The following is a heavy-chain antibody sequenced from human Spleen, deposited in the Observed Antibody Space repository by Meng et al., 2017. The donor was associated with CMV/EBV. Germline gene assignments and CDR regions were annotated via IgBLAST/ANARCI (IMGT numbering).Heavy chain of an antibody. Sequence: GGSLRLSCTASGFTFSSYWMNWVRQAPGKGLEWVAFISFDGRNKFYGDSVKGRFTISRDKSKNTLDLQVNSLRDEDTAVYYCARGTIVVQPAAILTYDYFDLWGRGILVTVSS. J-gene: IGHJ2*01. CDR2: ISFDGRNK. CDR1: GFTFSSYW. D-gene: IGHD2-2*02. CDR3: ARGTIVVQPAAILTYDYFDL. V-gene: IGHV3-30*03.